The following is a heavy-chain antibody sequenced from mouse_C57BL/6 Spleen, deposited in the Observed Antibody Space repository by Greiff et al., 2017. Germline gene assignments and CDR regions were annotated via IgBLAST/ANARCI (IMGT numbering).Heavy chain of an antibody. D-gene: IGHD1-1*01. CDR1: GFTFSDYG. CDR3: ARYYYGSSYDTDWYFDV. CDR2: ISSGSSTI. Sequence: DVKLVESGGGLVKPGGSLKLSCAASGFTFSDYGMHWVRQAPEKGLEWVAYISSGSSTIYYADTVKGRFTISRDNAKNTLFLQMTSLRSEDTAMYYCARYYYGSSYDTDWYFDVWGTGTTVTVSS. J-gene: IGHJ1*03. V-gene: IGHV5-17*01.